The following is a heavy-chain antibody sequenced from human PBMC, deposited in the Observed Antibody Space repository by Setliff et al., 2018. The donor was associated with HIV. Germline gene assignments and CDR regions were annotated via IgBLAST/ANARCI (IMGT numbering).Heavy chain of an antibody. CDR3: ARDQY. CDR1: RSTFNSHT. J-gene: IGHJ4*02. V-gene: IGHV1-69*10. CDR2: IIPILGIA. Sequence: ASVKVSCKASRSTFNSHTINWVRQAPGQGLEWMGGIIPILGIANYAQKFQGRVTITADESTSTAYMELSSLRSEDTAVYYCARDQYWGQGTLVTVSS.